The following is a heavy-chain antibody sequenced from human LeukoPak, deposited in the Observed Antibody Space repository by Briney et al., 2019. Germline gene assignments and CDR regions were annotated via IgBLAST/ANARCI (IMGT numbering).Heavy chain of an antibody. V-gene: IGHV4-59*12. CDR2: IYYSGNT. Sequence: PSETLSLTCTVSGGSISSYYWSWIRQPPGKGLEWIGYIYYSGNTNYNPSLKSRVTMSVDTSKNQFSLKLSSVTAADTAVYYCARDRAGYDRRFDPWGQGTLVTVSS. D-gene: IGHD3-3*01. CDR3: ARDRAGYDRRFDP. J-gene: IGHJ5*02. CDR1: GGSISSYY.